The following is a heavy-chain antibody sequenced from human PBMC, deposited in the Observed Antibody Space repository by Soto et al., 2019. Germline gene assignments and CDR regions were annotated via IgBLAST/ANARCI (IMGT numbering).Heavy chain of an antibody. CDR3: ARQILMTSLEASDI. CDR2: IYPGDSDT. Sequence: GESLRISCKASGYSFTNFLIGWVRQMPGKGLEWMGIIYPGDSDTKYSPSFKGQVTISADKSISTAYLQWSSLKASDTAMYYCARQILMTSLEASDIWGQGTMVTVSS. V-gene: IGHV5-51*01. J-gene: IGHJ3*02. CDR1: GYSFTNFL. D-gene: IGHD3-16*01.